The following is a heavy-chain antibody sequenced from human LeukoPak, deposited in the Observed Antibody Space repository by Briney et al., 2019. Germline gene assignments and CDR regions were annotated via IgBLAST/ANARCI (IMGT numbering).Heavy chain of an antibody. J-gene: IGHJ4*02. V-gene: IGHV3-74*01. CDR3: VSFYETY. Sequence: PGGSLRLSCAASGTYWMHWVRQAPGKGPVWVSHINSDGSWTSYADSVKGRFTISKDNAKNTVYLQMNSLRAEDTAVYYCVSFYETYWGRGTLVTVSS. D-gene: IGHD2/OR15-2a*01. CDR1: GTYW. CDR2: INSDGSWT.